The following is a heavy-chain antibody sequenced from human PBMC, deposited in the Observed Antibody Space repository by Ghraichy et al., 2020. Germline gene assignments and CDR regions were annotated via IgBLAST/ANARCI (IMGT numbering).Heavy chain of an antibody. CDR3: ARHSHTVGATLPVPRPNYYYMDV. V-gene: IGHV5-51*01. J-gene: IGHJ6*03. CDR2: IYPGDSDT. D-gene: IGHD1-26*01. Sequence: GESLNISCKGSGYSFTSYWIGWVRQMPGKGLEWMGIIYPGDSDTRYSPSFQGQVTISADKSISTAYLQWSSLKASDTAMYYCARHSHTVGATLPVPRPNYYYMDVWGKGTTVTVSS. CDR1: GYSFTSYW.